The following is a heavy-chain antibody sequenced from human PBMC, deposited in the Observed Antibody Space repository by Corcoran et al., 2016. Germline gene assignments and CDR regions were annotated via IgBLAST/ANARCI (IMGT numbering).Heavy chain of an antibody. V-gene: IGHV1-69-2*01. CDR2: INPNNGGT. Sequence: ELQLQQSGPELVKPGASVKISCKASGYTFTASYMNWVKQSHGKSLEWMGDINPNNGGTSYNQKFKGKATLTVDKSSSTAYMELRSLTSEDSAVYYCARVETGRWYVDVGGTGTTVTVSS. CDR1: GYTFTASY. J-gene: IGHJ6*04. D-gene: IGHD2-15*01. CDR3: ARVETGRWYVDV.